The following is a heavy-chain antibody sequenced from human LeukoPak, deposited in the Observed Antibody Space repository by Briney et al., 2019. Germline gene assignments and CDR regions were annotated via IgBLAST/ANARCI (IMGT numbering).Heavy chain of an antibody. Sequence: SETLSLTCAVYGGSFSGYYWNWIRQPPGKGLEWIGEINHSGSTNYNPSLKSRVTISVDTSKNQFSLKVSSVTAADTAVYYCARAGNNWSFDYWGRGTLVTVSS. CDR2: INHSGST. CDR1: GGSFSGYY. CDR3: ARAGNNWSFDY. V-gene: IGHV4-34*01. J-gene: IGHJ4*02. D-gene: IGHD1-1*01.